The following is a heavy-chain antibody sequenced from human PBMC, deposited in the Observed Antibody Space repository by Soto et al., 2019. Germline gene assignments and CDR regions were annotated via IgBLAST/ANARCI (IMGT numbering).Heavy chain of an antibody. Sequence: KASETLSLTCTVSGGSVSSGSYYWSWIRQPPGKGLEWIGYIYYSGSTNYNPSLKSRVTISVDTSKNQFSLKLSSVTAADTAVYYCARDSFVGAVARRVSFDFWGQGTLVTLFS. J-gene: IGHJ4*02. CDR1: GGSVSSGSYY. CDR2: IYYSGST. D-gene: IGHD6-19*01. CDR3: ARDSFVGAVARRVSFDF. V-gene: IGHV4-61*01.